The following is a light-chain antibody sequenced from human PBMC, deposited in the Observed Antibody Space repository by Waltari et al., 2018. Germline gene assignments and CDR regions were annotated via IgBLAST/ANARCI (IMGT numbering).Light chain of an antibody. CDR3: CSYAGSSTVV. J-gene: IGLJ2*01. CDR2: DVS. Sequence: QSALTQPASVSGSPGQSITIYCPGTSSDVGGYNYVSWYQQHPGKAPKLMIYDVSKRPSGVSNRFSGSKSGNTASLTISGLQAEDEADYYCCSYAGSSTVVFGGGTKLTVL. V-gene: IGLV2-23*02. CDR1: SSDVGGYNY.